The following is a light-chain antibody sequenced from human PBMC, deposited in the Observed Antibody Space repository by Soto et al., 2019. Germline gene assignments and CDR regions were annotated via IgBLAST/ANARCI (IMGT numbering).Light chain of an antibody. V-gene: IGKV3-20*01. CDR1: QSVSSSY. CDR3: QQYGSSPGT. J-gene: IGKJ1*01. Sequence: LTKSPGTLSLSPAERATLSCRASQSVSSSYLAWYQQKPGQAPRLLIYGASSRATGIPDRFSGSGSGTDFTLTISRLEPEDFAVYYCQQYGSSPGTFGQGTKV. CDR2: GAS.